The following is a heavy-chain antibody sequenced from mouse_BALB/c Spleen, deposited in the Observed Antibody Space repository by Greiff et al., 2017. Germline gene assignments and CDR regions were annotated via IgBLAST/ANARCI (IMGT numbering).Heavy chain of an antibody. Sequence: VQLQQSGPELVKPGASVQIPCKASGYTFTDYNLDWVKQSHGQSLEWIGDINPNNGGTIYNQKFKGKATLTVDKSSSTAYMELRSLTSEDTAVYYCARWDYYGYNYAMDYWGQGTSVTVSS. CDR2: INPNNGGT. V-gene: IGHV1-18*01. CDR3: ARWDYYGYNYAMDY. J-gene: IGHJ4*01. CDR1: GYTFTDYN. D-gene: IGHD1-2*01.